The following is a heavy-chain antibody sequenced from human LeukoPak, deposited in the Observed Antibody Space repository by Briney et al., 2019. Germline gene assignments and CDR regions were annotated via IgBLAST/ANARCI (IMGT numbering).Heavy chain of an antibody. Sequence: GGSLRLSCAVSGITLSNYGMTWVRQAPGKGLEWVAGLSGSGGSTNYADSVKGRFTISRDNAKNTLYLQMHSLRAEDTAIYYCAKVSVCYGCYLDYWGQGTLVTVS. CDR2: LSGSGGST. CDR3: AKVSVCYGCYLDY. V-gene: IGHV3-23*01. J-gene: IGHJ4*02. D-gene: IGHD3-16*01. CDR1: GITLSNYG.